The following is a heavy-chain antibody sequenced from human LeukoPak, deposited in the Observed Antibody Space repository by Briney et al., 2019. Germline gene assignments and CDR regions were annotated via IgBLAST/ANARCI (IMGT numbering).Heavy chain of an antibody. CDR3: ARSFTIAAPYFDY. Sequence: PSETLSLTCTVSGGSISSYYWSWIRQPPGKGLEWIGYTYTSGSTNYNPSLKSRVTISVDTSKNQFSLKLSSVTAADTAVYYCARSFTIAAPYFDYWGQGTLVTVSS. J-gene: IGHJ4*02. CDR2: TYTSGST. D-gene: IGHD6-6*01. V-gene: IGHV4-4*09. CDR1: GGSISSYY.